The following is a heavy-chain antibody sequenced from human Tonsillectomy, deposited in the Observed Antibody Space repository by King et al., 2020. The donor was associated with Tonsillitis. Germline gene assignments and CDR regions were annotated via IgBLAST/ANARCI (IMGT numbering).Heavy chain of an antibody. Sequence: VQSGRSLRLSCAASGFTFSSYGMHWVRQAPGKGLEWVAVISYDGSNKYYADSVKGRFTISRDNSKNTLYLQMNSLRAEDTAVYYCAKSRFWYVTDYWGQGTLVTVSS. J-gene: IGHJ4*02. CDR2: ISYDGSNK. V-gene: IGHV3-30*18. CDR1: GFTFSSYG. CDR3: AKSRFWYVTDY. D-gene: IGHD3-16*01.